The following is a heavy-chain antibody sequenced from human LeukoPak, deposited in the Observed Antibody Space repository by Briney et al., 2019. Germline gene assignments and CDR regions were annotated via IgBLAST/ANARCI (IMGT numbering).Heavy chain of an antibody. V-gene: IGHV3-48*03. CDR2: ISSSGGTR. Sequence: GGSLRLSSAASGFMFSSYEMNWVRQAPGKGRGWVSYISSSGGTRYYADSVNGRFTISRDNAKKSLYLQINSLRAEETAVYYCAKDTARGRFGGGFDYWGQGTLVTVSS. D-gene: IGHD4-23*01. CDR1: GFMFSSYE. J-gene: IGHJ4*02. CDR3: AKDTARGRFGGGFDY.